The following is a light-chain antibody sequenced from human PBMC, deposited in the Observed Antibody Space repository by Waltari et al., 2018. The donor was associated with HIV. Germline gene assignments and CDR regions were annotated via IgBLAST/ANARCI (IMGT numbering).Light chain of an antibody. Sequence: DIQMTQSPPSLSASIGDSVTITCRAGQNIGSYLNWFQQRAGKAPKLLIYAASTLVSGVPSRFSGSGSATDFTLTINSLQPEDFATYYCQQSYTTPRTFGQGTKLETK. V-gene: IGKV1-39*01. CDR1: QNIGSY. CDR2: AAS. CDR3: QQSYTTPRT. J-gene: IGKJ2*01.